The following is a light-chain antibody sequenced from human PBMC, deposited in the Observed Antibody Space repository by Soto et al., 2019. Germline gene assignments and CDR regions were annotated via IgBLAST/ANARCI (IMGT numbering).Light chain of an antibody. CDR2: DAS. J-gene: IGKJ2*01. V-gene: IGKV3-15*01. CDR3: QQYNNWPPKHT. Sequence: EIVMTQFPGTLSVSPGERVTVSCRSSQSISNNLAWYQHKPGRAPRVLIYDASTRATGVPVRFIGSGSGTEFTLTISSLESDDFAVYYCQQYNNWPPKHTFGQGTRLEI. CDR1: QSISNN.